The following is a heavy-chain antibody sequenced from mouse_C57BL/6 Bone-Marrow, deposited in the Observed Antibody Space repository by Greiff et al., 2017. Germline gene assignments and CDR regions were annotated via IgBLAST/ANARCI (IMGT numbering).Heavy chain of an antibody. V-gene: IGHV5-9*01. CDR2: ISGGGGNT. CDR1: GFTFSSYT. CDR3: ARHKTTVVAFYDFVY. D-gene: IGHD1-1*01. Sequence: EVQLVESGGGLVKPGGSLKLSCAASGFTFSSYTMSWVRQTPEKRLEWVATISGGGGNTYYPDSVKGRFTITRDNAKNTLYLQMSSLGSEDAALYYCARHKTTVVAFYDFVYWGQGTTLTVSS. J-gene: IGHJ2*01.